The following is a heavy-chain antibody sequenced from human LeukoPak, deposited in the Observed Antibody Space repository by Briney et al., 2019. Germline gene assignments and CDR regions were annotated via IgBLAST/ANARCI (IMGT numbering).Heavy chain of an antibody. CDR1: GGSIRNYY. CDR2: IYYSGIT. J-gene: IGHJ1*01. Sequence: SETLSLTCTVSGGSIRNYYWSWIRQPPGKGLEWIGYIYYSGITKYNPSLKSRVTISVDTSENQFSLKLSSVAAADTAVYYCARGVSYYDSSGYYNEYFQHWGQGTLVTVSS. V-gene: IGHV4-59*08. D-gene: IGHD3-22*01. CDR3: ARGVSYYDSSGYYNEYFQH.